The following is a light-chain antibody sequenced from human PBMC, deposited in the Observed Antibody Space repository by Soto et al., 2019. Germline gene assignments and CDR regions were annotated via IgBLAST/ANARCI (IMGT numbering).Light chain of an antibody. CDR1: QSISSL. Sequence: EIVMTQSPATLSVFPGERATLSCRASQSISSLLAWYQQKPGQAPRLLIYGASVRATGIPGRFSGSGSWTEFTLTNSSLQSEDFAVYYCQQYNDWPPLTFGGGTKVEIK. V-gene: IGKV3-15*01. CDR3: QQYNDWPPLT. CDR2: GAS. J-gene: IGKJ4*01.